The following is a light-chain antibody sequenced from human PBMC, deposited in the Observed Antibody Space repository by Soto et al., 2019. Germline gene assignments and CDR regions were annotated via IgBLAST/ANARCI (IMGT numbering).Light chain of an antibody. Sequence: EIVLTQSPGTLSLSPGERATLSCRASQSVSSSYLAWYQQKPGQAPRLLIYGASSRATGIPDRFSGSGSGTDFTLTISRQEPEDFAVYSCQQYGSSPGTFGQGTKLEIK. V-gene: IGKV3-20*01. CDR2: GAS. CDR3: QQYGSSPGT. J-gene: IGKJ2*01. CDR1: QSVSSSY.